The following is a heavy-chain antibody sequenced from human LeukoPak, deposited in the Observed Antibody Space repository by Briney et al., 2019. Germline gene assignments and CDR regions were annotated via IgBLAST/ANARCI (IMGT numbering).Heavy chain of an antibody. CDR3: ARGSDYTWGG. V-gene: IGHV4-4*01. J-gene: IGHJ4*01. Sequence: PTQPPTHPCVHPGGSIADSFEHYWTSVPQPPGKGLAWIADVHHPGRTIYSPSFARRVTISADTSKNQVSLKLTSVTAADTAVYFCARGSDYTWGGCGQGSLVTVSS. CDR2: VHHPGRT. CDR1: GGSIADSFEHY. D-gene: IGHD3-10*01.